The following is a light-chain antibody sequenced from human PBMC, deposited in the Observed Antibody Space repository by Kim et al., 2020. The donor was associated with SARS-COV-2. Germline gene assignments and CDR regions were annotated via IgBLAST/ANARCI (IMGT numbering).Light chain of an antibody. Sequence: ARGKTVRITCGGNNIGSKSVSWYQQKPGQAPVLVIYYDSGRPSGIPERFSGSNSGNTATLTISRVEAGDEADYYCQVWDSSSDHRVFGGGTQLTVL. J-gene: IGLJ3*02. CDR2: YDS. CDR3: QVWDSSSDHRV. V-gene: IGLV3-21*04. CDR1: NIGSKS.